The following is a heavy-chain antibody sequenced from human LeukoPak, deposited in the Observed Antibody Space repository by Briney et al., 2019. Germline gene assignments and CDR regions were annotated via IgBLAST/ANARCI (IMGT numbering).Heavy chain of an antibody. D-gene: IGHD4-17*01. Sequence: PSETLSLTCTVSGGSIKKCYWSWIRQPPGKGLEWIGYIYYLGSTTYNPSLKRRVTISLDTSKNQFYLKLTSVTAADTAVYYCARHGQYGDYVWFAPWGKGPLVTVSS. CDR1: GGSIKKCY. J-gene: IGHJ5*01. CDR3: ARHGQYGDYVWFAP. V-gene: IGHV4-59*08. CDR2: IYYLGST.